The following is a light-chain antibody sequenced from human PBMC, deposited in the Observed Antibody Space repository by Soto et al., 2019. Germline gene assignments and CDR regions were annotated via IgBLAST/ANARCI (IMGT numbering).Light chain of an antibody. CDR2: GAS. CDR3: EKYNKWPLY. CDR1: QGVNSN. Sequence: EIVMTQSPATLSVSPGDRVTLSFRDRQGVNSNLALYQQKPGQAPRLLIYGASTRAPGFPARFSGSGSGTEFTLTIMSLQSEYFAVYYCEKYNKWPLYFGGGTVVEIK. V-gene: IGKV3-15*01. J-gene: IGKJ4*01.